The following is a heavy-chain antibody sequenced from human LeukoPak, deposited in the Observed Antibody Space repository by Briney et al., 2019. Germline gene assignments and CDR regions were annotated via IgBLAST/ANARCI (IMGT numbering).Heavy chain of an antibody. CDR3: ARSITMIVRAFDI. CDR1: GGSFSVYY. J-gene: IGHJ3*02. Sequence: PSETLSLTCAVYGGSFSVYYWSWIRQPPGKGLEWIGEINHSGSTNYNPSLKSRVTISVDTSKNQFSLKLSSVTAADTAVYYCARSITMIVRAFDIWGQGTMVTVSS. CDR2: INHSGST. V-gene: IGHV4-34*01. D-gene: IGHD3-22*01.